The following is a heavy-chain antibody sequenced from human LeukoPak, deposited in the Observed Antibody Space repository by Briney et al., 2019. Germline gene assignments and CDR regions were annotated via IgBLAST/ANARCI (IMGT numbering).Heavy chain of an antibody. Sequence: PGRSLRLSCAASGFTFSSYAMHWVRQAPGKGLEWVAVISYDGSNKYYADSVKGRFTISRDNSKNTLYLQMNSLRAEDTAVYYCARTTAAGPFDYWGQGILVTVSS. V-gene: IGHV3-30-3*01. CDR3: ARTTAAGPFDY. D-gene: IGHD6-13*01. J-gene: IGHJ4*02. CDR2: ISYDGSNK. CDR1: GFTFSSYA.